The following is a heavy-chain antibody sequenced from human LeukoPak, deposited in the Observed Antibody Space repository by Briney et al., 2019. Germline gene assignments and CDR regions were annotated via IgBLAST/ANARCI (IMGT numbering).Heavy chain of an antibody. CDR1: GFTFSRYG. CDR3: AKEVAYSSSFSFDY. CDR2: ISGSGGTT. V-gene: IGHV3-23*01. J-gene: IGHJ4*02. Sequence: GGSLRLSCAASGFTFSRYGMSWVRQAPGKGLEWVSAISGSGGTTYYADSVKGRFSISRDNSKNTLYLQMNSLRAEDTAVYYCAKEVAYSSSFSFDYWGQGTLVTVSS. D-gene: IGHD6-6*01.